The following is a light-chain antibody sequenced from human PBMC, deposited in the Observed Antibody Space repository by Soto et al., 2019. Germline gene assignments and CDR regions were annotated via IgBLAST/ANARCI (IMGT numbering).Light chain of an antibody. CDR2: SDN. J-gene: IGLJ3*02. Sequence: QAVLTQPPSASGTPGQRVTISCSGSSSNIGSNAVNWYQQLPKTAPKLLIYSDNQRPSGVPDRFSVSKSGTSASLAISGLQSEDEADYYCAAWDDSLNGVVFGGGTQLTVL. CDR3: AAWDDSLNGVV. V-gene: IGLV1-44*01. CDR1: SSNIGSNA.